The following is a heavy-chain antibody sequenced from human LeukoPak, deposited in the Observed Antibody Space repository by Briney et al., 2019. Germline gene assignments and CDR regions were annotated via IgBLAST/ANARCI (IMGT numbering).Heavy chain of an antibody. V-gene: IGHV4-30-4*01. J-gene: IGHJ4*02. CDR3: AGRTVAGTSAYFDY. D-gene: IGHD6-19*01. CDR1: GGSISSGGYY. CDR2: IYYSGST. Sequence: PSETLSLTCTVSGGSISSGGYYWSWIRQPPGTGLEWIGYIYYSGSTYYNPSLKSRVTISVDTSKNQFSLKLSSVTAADTAVYYCAGRTVAGTSAYFDYWGQGTLVTVSS.